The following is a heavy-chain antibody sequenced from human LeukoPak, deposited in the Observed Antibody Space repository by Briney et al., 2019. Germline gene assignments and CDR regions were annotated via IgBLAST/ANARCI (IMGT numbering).Heavy chain of an antibody. CDR1: GGSISSYY. Sequence: SETLSLTCTVSGGSISSYYWSWIRQPPGKGLEWIGYIYYSGSTNYNPSLKSRVTISVDTSKNQFSLKLSSVTAADTAVYYCARAAAYYYYYYMDVWGKGTTVTVS. J-gene: IGHJ6*03. V-gene: IGHV4-59*01. CDR3: ARAAAYYYYYYMDV. CDR2: IYYSGST.